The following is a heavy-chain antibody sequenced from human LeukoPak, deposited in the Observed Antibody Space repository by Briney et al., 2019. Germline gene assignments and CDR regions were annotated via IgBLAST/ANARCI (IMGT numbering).Heavy chain of an antibody. J-gene: IGHJ4*02. D-gene: IGHD1-26*01. Sequence: GGSLRLSCAASGFTFSRYWMHWVRQAPGQGLVWVSRINSDGSITTYADSVKGRFTISRDNAKNTLYLQLNSLRAEDTAVYYCARAPTGGPYFDYWGQGSLVTVSS. CDR3: ARAPTGGPYFDY. V-gene: IGHV3-74*01. CDR1: GFTFSRYW. CDR2: INSDGSIT.